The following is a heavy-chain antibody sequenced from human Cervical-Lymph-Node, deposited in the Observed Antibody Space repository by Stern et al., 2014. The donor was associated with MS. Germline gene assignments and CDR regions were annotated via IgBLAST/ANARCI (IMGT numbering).Heavy chain of an antibody. CDR3: ARGGGYSYSTLDY. J-gene: IGHJ4*02. D-gene: IGHD3-10*01. CDR1: AYTITDYY. CDR2: INPNSGGT. V-gene: IGHV1-2*02. Sequence: QVQLVQSGAEVKKPWASVKVSCKASAYTITDYYTHWVRQAPGHGLAWMGWINPNSGGTYSAQKFQGRLTMTRDTSISTAYMELSSLRSDDTAVYCCARGGGYSYSTLDYWGQGTQVTVSS.